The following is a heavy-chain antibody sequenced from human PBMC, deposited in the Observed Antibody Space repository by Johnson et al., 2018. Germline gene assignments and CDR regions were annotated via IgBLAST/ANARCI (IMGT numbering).Heavy chain of an antibody. CDR3: AKDSRDYYYYYMDV. J-gene: IGHJ6*03. V-gene: IGHV3-30*18. CDR1: GFTFSSYG. CDR2: ISYDGSNK. Sequence: QVQLVQSGGGVVQPGRSLRLSCAASGFTFSSYGMHWVRQAPGKGLEWVAVISYDGSNKYYADSVKGRFTISRDNSKNTLYLQMNSLRAEDTAVYYCAKDSRDYYYYYMDVWGKETTVTVSS.